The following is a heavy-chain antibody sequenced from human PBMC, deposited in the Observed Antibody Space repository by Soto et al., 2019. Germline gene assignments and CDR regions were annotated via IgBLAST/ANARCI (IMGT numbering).Heavy chain of an antibody. CDR1: GGTFSSYA. J-gene: IGHJ5*02. CDR3: ASDSSGYYRWFDP. V-gene: IGHV1-69*13. CDR2: IIPIFGTA. D-gene: IGHD3-22*01. Sequence: SVKVSCKASGGTFSSYAISWVRQAPGQGLEWMGGIIPIFGTANYAQKFQGRVTITADESTSTAYMELSSLRSEDTAVYYCASDSSGYYRWFDPWGQGTLVTVS.